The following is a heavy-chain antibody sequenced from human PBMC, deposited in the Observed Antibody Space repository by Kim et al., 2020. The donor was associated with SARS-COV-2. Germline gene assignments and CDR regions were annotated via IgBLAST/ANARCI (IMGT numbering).Heavy chain of an antibody. CDR2: ISYDGSNK. J-gene: IGHJ5*02. D-gene: IGHD3-10*01. V-gene: IGHV3-30*18. CDR3: AKGGQVLLWFGELNH. Sequence: GGSLRLSCAASGFTFSSYGMHWVRQAPGKGLEWVAVISYDGSNKYYADSVKGRFTISRDNSKNTLYLQMNSLRAEDTAVYYCAKGGQVLLWFGELNHWGQGTLVTVSS. CDR1: GFTFSSYG.